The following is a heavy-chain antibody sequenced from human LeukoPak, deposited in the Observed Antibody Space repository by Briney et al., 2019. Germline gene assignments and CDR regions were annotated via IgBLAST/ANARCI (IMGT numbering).Heavy chain of an antibody. J-gene: IGHJ5*02. CDR3: AKAGFSSSWSKPDNWFDP. V-gene: IGHV3-23*01. CDR1: GFTFSSYG. Sequence: PGGSLRLSCAAFGFTFSSYGLSWVRQAPGKGLEWVSAISGSGGSTYYADSVKGRFTISRDNSKNTLYLQMNSLRAEDTAVCYCAKAGFSSSWSKPDNWFDPWGQGTLVTVSS. D-gene: IGHD6-13*01. CDR2: ISGSGGST.